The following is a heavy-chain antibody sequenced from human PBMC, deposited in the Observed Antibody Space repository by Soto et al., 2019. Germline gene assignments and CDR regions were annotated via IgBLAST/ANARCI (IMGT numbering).Heavy chain of an antibody. J-gene: IGHJ4*02. CDR1: GGSISSGDYY. D-gene: IGHD4-4*01. V-gene: IGHV4-30-4*01. Sequence: QVQLQESGPGLVKPSQTLSLTCTVSGGSISSGDYYWSWIRQPPGKGLEWIGYIYYSGTTYYNPSLKSRVTISVDTSKHQFSLKLSSVTAADTAVYYCARSRNSDYVPQYWGQGTLVTVSS. CDR3: ARSRNSDYVPQY. CDR2: IYYSGTT.